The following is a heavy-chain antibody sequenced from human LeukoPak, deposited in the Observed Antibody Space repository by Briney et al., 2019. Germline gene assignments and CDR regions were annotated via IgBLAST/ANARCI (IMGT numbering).Heavy chain of an antibody. D-gene: IGHD2-15*01. CDR2: IYYSGST. J-gene: IGHJ5*02. CDR3: AREDCGGGSCFRPAYNWFDP. CDR1: GGSISSYY. V-gene: IGHV4-59*01. Sequence: SETLSLTCTVSGGSISSYYWSWIRQPPGKGLEWIWYIYYSGSTNYNPSLKSRVTISVDTSKNQFSLKLSSVTAADTAVYYCAREDCGGGSCFRPAYNWFDPWGQGTLVTVSS.